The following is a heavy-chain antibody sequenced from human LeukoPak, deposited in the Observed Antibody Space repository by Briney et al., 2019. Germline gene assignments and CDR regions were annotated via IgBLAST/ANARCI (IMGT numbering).Heavy chain of an antibody. CDR1: GYTFTGYY. J-gene: IGHJ4*02. CDR2: INPNGGGT. CDR3: ARDSYSGSYYY. Sequence: ASVKVSCKASGYTFTGYYMHWVRQAPGQGLEWMGWINPNGGGTNYAQQFQGTVTMTSDTSISTAYMELSSLRSDDTAVYYCARDSYSGSYYYWGQGTLVTVSS. V-gene: IGHV1-2*02. D-gene: IGHD1-26*01.